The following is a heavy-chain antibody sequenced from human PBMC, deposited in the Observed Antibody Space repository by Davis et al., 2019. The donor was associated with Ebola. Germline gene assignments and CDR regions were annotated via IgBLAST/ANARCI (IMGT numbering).Heavy chain of an antibody. D-gene: IGHD6-19*01. CDR2: ISSTTTYT. J-gene: IGHJ3*02. CDR1: GFTFSNYY. V-gene: IGHV3-21*01. Sequence: GESLKISCAASGFTFSNYYMNWVRQAPGKGLEWVSSISSTTTYTSYSDSVKGRFTVSRDNAKSSLSLQMNSLRAEDTAVYYCAGGESGWDASDIWGRGTMVTVSS. CDR3: AGGESGWDASDI.